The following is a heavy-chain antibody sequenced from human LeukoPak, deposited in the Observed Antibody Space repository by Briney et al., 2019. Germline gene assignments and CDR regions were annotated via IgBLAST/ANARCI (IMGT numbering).Heavy chain of an antibody. CDR2: ISDSSGYK. V-gene: IGHV3-11*06. J-gene: IGHJ1*01. CDR3: ARQGLYDSSDFWTFQH. Sequence: GGSLRLSCAASGXTFSDYYMSWIRQTPGKGLEWVSYISDSSGYKNYADSLKGRFTISRDNAKNSVYLQMNSLSAEDTAVYYCARQGLYDSSDFWTFQHWGQGTLVTVSS. CDR1: GXTFSDYY. D-gene: IGHD3/OR15-3a*01.